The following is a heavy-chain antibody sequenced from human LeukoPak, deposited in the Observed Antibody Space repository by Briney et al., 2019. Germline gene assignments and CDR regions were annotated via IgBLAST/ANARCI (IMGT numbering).Heavy chain of an antibody. CDR1: GFTVSSNY. V-gene: IGHV3-74*01. CDR2: VNSGGSTI. Sequence: GGSLRLSCAASGFTVSSNYMSWVRQAPGKGLEWASRVNSGGSTIRYADSVKGRFTISRDNAKNTLYLQMNSLSAEDTAVYYCASRGSSSSSLNFQHWGQGTLVIVSS. D-gene: IGHD6-13*01. J-gene: IGHJ1*01. CDR3: ASRGSSSSSLNFQH.